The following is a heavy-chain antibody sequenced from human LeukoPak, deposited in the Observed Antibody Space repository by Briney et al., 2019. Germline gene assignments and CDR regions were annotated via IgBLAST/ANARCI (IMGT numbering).Heavy chain of an antibody. Sequence: GGSLRLSCAASGFTFSDYYMSWIRQAPGEGLEWISYISSSGSSIYYADSVKGRFTISRDNAKSLYLQMNSLRAEDTAVYYCARQDRSSRWTTYYFDYWGQGTLVTVSS. J-gene: IGHJ4*02. V-gene: IGHV3-11*01. CDR2: ISSSGSSI. D-gene: IGHD6-13*01. CDR3: ARQDRSSRWTTYYFDY. CDR1: GFTFSDYY.